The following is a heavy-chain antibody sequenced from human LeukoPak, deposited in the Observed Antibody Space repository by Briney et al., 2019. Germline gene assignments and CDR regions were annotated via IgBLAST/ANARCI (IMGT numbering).Heavy chain of an antibody. J-gene: IGHJ5*02. CDR1: GFTFSSIA. CDR3: IPRGILHS. Sequence: GGSLRLPCAASGFTFSSIAMSWVRQAPGKGLEWVSTISGSGGTPYYADSVRGRFTISRDNSKNTLGLQMNSLRVDDTAIYYCIPRGILHSWGQGTLVTVSS. CDR2: ISGSGGTP. D-gene: IGHD3-16*01. V-gene: IGHV3-23*01.